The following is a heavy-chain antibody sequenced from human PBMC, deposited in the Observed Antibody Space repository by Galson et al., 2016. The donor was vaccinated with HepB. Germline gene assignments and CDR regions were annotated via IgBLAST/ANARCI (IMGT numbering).Heavy chain of an antibody. Sequence: SGFTFTRYFMHWVRQAPGQGLEWMGLITPNSGYAMYSHKFQGRVNMTRDTSTSTVYMELSDLTSEDTSVYFCARVLNIPLSAFDFWGQGTLVTVSS. J-gene: IGHJ4*02. CDR3: ARVLNIPLSAFDF. D-gene: IGHD2-2*02. CDR1: GFTFTRYF. CDR2: ITPNSGYA. V-gene: IGHV1-46*01.